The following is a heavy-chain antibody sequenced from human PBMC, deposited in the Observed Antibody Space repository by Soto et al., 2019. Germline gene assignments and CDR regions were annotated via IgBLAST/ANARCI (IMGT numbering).Heavy chain of an antibody. Sequence: SETLSLTCTVSGGSISSSSYYWGWIRQPPGKGLEWIGSIYGRGSTYYNPSPKSRVTISVDMSKNQFSLKLRSVTAADTAVYYCARQDTTLNWFDPWGQGTLVTVSS. CDR1: GGSISSSSYY. CDR2: IYGRGST. D-gene: IGHD1-26*01. V-gene: IGHV4-39*01. CDR3: ARQDTTLNWFDP. J-gene: IGHJ5*02.